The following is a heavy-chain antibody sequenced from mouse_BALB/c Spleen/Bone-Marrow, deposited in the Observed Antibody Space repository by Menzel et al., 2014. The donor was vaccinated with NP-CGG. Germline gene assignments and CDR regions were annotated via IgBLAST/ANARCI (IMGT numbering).Heavy chain of an antibody. CDR3: SRQTYYDYDGYFDY. D-gene: IGHD2-4*01. CDR2: ISSGGSYT. V-gene: IGHV5-6*01. CDR1: GFTFSSYG. Sequence: EVKLMESGGDLVKPGGSLKLSCAASGFTFSSYGMSWVRQTPDKRLEWVATISSGGSYTYYPDSVKGRFTISRDNAKNTLYLQMSSLKSEGTAMYYCSRQTYYDYDGYFDYWGQGTTLTVSS. J-gene: IGHJ2*01.